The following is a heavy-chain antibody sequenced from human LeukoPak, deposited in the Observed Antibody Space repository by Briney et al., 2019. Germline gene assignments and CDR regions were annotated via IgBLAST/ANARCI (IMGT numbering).Heavy chain of an antibody. V-gene: IGHV1-69*05. D-gene: IGHD6-19*01. CDR3: ARDMAVAETGSDY. J-gene: IGHJ4*02. CDR2: IIPIFGTA. CDR1: GGTFSSYA. Sequence: ASVKVSCKASGGTFSSYAISWVRQAPGQGLEWRGRIIPIFGTANYAQKFQGRVTVTTDEPTSTAYMELSSLRSEDTAVYYCARDMAVAETGSDYWGQGTLVTVSS.